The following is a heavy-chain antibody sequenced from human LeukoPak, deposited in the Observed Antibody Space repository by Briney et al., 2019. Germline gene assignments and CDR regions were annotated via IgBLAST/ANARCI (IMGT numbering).Heavy chain of an antibody. V-gene: IGHV4-34*01. Sequence: GSLRLSCAASGFTVSSNYMSWVRQPPGKGLEWIGEINYIGTTNYNPSLKSRVTISVDTSKNQFSLKVSSVTAADTAVYYCARGGGYMVRTFDYWGQGTLVTVSS. D-gene: IGHD3-10*01. J-gene: IGHJ4*02. CDR2: INYIGTT. CDR1: GFTVSSNY. CDR3: ARGGGYMVRTFDY.